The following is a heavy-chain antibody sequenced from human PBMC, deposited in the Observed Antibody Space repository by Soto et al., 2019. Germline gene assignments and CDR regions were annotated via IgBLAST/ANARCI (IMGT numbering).Heavy chain of an antibody. CDR2: ISAYNGNT. V-gene: IGHV1-18*01. CDR3: ARDAQGVVLHY. CDR1: GYTFTSYG. J-gene: IGHJ4*02. D-gene: IGHD2-15*01. Sequence: QVQLVQSGAEVKKPGASVKVSCKASGYTFTSYGISWVRQAPGQGLEWMGWISAYNGNTNYAQKLQGRVTMTTDTCRRTAYMELGSLRSDDAAVYCGARDAQGVVLHYWGQGTLVTVSS.